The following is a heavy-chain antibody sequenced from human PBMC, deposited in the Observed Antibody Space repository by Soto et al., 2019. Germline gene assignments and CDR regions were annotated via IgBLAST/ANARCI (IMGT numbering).Heavy chain of an antibody. Sequence: QVQLVQSETEVKKPGASVKVSCKASGYTFNRYNMHWVCQAPGQRLEWMGWINAGNGNTKYSQKFQGRITITRDTSATTDYMEVSSVRTEDTAVYYWAREGGDGWGYHSYGVDVWGQGTTVTVSS. CDR3: AREGGDGWGYHSYGVDV. J-gene: IGHJ6*02. CDR1: GYTFNRYN. CDR2: INAGNGNT. V-gene: IGHV1-3*01. D-gene: IGHD3-16*01.